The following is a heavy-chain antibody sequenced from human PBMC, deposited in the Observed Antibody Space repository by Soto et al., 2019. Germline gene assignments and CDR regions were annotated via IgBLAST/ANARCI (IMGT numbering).Heavy chain of an antibody. V-gene: IGHV3-30*18. Sequence: SLRLSCAASGFTFSNCAMHWVRQAPGKGLEWVALTSYDGNNEYYTDSVKGRFTISRDNSKNTLFLQMNSPRPEDTAVYYCAKDKGVFNWATSYFDYWGQGALVTVSS. CDR2: TSYDGNNE. CDR3: AKDKGVFNWATSYFDY. CDR1: GFTFSNCA. J-gene: IGHJ4*02. D-gene: IGHD1-1*01.